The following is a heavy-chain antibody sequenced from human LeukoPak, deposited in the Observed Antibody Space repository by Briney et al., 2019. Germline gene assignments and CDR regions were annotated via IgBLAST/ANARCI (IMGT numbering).Heavy chain of an antibody. Sequence: SETLSLTCTVSGGSISSYYWSWLRQPPGKGLEWIGYIYYSGSTNYNPSLKSRVTISVDTSKNQFSLKLSSVTAADTAVYYCARVGIAAAVVWFDPWGQGTLVTVSS. J-gene: IGHJ5*02. D-gene: IGHD6-13*01. CDR2: IYYSGST. CDR3: ARVGIAAAVVWFDP. V-gene: IGHV4-59*01. CDR1: GGSISSYY.